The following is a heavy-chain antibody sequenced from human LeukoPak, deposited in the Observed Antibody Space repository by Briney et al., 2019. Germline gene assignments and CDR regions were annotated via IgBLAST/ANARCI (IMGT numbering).Heavy chain of an antibody. CDR2: VYYTGST. Sequence: SETLSLTCPVSGGSISNYYYWTWIRQPPGKGLEWIGYVYYTGSTNFNPSLKSRVTMSLDTSRNQFSLKLTSLTAADTAVYYCARANYDFWSGYWNWFDPWGQGTLVTVSS. CDR3: ARANYDFWSGYWNWFDP. J-gene: IGHJ5*02. CDR1: GGSISNYY. D-gene: IGHD3-3*01. V-gene: IGHV4-59*01.